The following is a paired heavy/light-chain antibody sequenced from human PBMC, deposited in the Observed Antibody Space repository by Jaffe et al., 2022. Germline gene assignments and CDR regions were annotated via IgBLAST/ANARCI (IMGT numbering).Heavy chain of an antibody. J-gene: IGHJ5*02. V-gene: IGHV4-38-2*01. D-gene: IGHD3-22*01. CDR2: ILHNGGT. Sequence: QVQLRESGPGLVKPSETLSLTCAVSGYSIRSSYSWAWIRQPPGKGLEWIGSILHNGGTFYSVSLKSRVTISQDTSKNQYSLKLSSVTAADTAVYYCARHHYSEGGGFSRLFDPWGQGTLVSVSS. CDR1: GYSIRSSYS. CDR3: ARHHYSEGGGFSRLFDP.
Light chain of an antibody. V-gene: IGLV2-14*01. CDR1: SSDIGSYFF. Sequence: QSALTQPASVSGSPGQAITISCTGTSSDIGSYFFVSWYQQHPGKAPKLMLFDVNNRPSGVSSRFSGSKSGNTASLTISGLQTEDEADYYCSSYTRGTTLEFGGGTRVTVL. CDR2: DVN. CDR3: SSYTRGTTLE. J-gene: IGLJ2*01.